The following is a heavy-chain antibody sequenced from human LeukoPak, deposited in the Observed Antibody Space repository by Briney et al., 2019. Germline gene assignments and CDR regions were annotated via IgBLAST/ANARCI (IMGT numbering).Heavy chain of an antibody. Sequence: SETLSLTCTVSGGTISSYYWNWIRQPPGKGLEWIGYIHYSGSTKYNPSLKSRVTISVDTSKNQFSLKLSSVTAADTAVYYCARGSDYYYGMDVWGQGTTVTVSS. CDR1: GGTISSYY. J-gene: IGHJ6*02. CDR3: ARGSDYYYGMDV. CDR2: IHYSGST. V-gene: IGHV4-59*12.